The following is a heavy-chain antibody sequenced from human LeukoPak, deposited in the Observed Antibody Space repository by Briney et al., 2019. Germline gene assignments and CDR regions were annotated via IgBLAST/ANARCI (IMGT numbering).Heavy chain of an antibody. D-gene: IGHD4-17*01. V-gene: IGHV1-46*01. CDR1: GYTFTSYY. CDR3: AKGGASVTRYVDY. CDR2: INPSGGST. J-gene: IGHJ4*02. Sequence: ASVKVSCKASGYTFTSYYMHWVRQAPGQGLEWVGIINPSGGSTSYAQKFQGRVTITADKSTSTAYTELSSLRSEDTAVYYCAKGGASVTRYVDYWGQGTLVTVSS.